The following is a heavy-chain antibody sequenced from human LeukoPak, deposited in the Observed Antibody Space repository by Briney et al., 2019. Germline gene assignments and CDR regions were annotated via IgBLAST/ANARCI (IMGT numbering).Heavy chain of an antibody. D-gene: IGHD3-9*01. CDR1: GFTFSYYA. CDR2: ISGGST. V-gene: IGHV3-23*01. CDR3: ARGYYDILTGYYERWFDP. Sequence: GGSLRLSCAASGFTFSYYAMAWVRQAPGKGLEWVSSISGGSTYYADSVKGRFTISRDNAKNALYLQMNSLRAEDTAVYYCARGYYDILTGYYERWFDPWGQGSLVTVSS. J-gene: IGHJ5*02.